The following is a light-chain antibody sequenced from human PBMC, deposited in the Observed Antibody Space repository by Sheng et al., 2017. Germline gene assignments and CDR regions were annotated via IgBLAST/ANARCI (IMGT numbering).Light chain of an antibody. Sequence: DIVVTQSPDSLAVSLGESVFHRSNDKDFLAWFQQKPGQPPKLLIYWASFRESGVPDRFSGSGSGTDFTLTISSLQPEDVAVYYCQQYYTTPWTFGQGTKVV. CDR1: VFHRSNDKDF. CDR3: QQYYTTPWT. CDR2: WAS. V-gene: IGKV4-1*01. J-gene: IGKJ1*01.